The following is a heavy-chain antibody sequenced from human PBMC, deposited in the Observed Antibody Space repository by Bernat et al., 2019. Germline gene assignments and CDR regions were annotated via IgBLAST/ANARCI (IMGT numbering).Heavy chain of an antibody. CDR2: SRSKAYGGTT. D-gene: IGHD6-19*01. CDR1: GFTFTDYW. J-gene: IGHJ3*02. Sequence: EVLLVESGGGLVQPGGSLRLSCAASGFTFTDYWMHWVRQAPGKGREWVGFSRSKAYGGTTEYAASVKGRFTISRDDSKSIAYLQMNSLKTEDTAVYYCTRETKGSSGWLYIAAFDIWGQGTMVTVSS. V-gene: IGHV3-49*04. CDR3: TRETKGSSGWLYIAAFDI.